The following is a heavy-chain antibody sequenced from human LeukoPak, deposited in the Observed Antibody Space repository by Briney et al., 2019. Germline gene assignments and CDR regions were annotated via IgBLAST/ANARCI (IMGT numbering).Heavy chain of an antibody. Sequence: GGSLRLSCAASGFTFSSYVMSWVRQAPGKGLEWVSAISGSGGSTYYADSVKGRFTISRDNSKNTLYLQMNSLRAEDTAVYYCAKDDYDNYWWRFHYWGQGTLVTVSS. CDR3: AKDDYDNYWWRFHY. D-gene: IGHD4-11*01. J-gene: IGHJ4*02. CDR1: GFTFSSYV. V-gene: IGHV3-23*01. CDR2: ISGSGGST.